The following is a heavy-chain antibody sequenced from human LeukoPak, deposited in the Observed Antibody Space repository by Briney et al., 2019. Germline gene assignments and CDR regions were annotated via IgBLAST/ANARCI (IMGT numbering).Heavy chain of an antibody. CDR1: GGSFSGYY. V-gene: IGHV4-34*01. D-gene: IGHD5-24*01. CDR2: INHSGST. Sequence: SETLSLTCAVYGGSFSGYYWSWIRQPPGKGLEWIREINHSGSTNYNPSLKSRVTISVDTSKNQFSPKLSSVTAADTAVYYCARAGRGSWFDPWGQGTLVTVSS. J-gene: IGHJ5*02. CDR3: ARAGRGSWFDP.